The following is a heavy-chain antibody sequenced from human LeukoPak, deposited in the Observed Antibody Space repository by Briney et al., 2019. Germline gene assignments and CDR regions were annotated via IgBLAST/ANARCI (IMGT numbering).Heavy chain of an antibody. CDR2: LVPICGTA. CDR3: ARDQGTRYGGDY. Sequence: ASVKGSCKASGGTFSSYAISWVRQAPGEGLEWMGGLVPICGTANYAQKFQGRVKITADESTSTAYMELSSLISEDKAVYYCARDQGTRYGGDYWGQGTLVTVSS. D-gene: IGHD2-15*01. J-gene: IGHJ4*02. CDR1: GGTFSSYA. V-gene: IGHV1-69*13.